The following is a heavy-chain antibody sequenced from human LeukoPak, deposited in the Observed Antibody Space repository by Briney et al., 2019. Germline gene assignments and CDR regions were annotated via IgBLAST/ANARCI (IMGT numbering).Heavy chain of an antibody. D-gene: IGHD2-2*01. J-gene: IGHJ4*02. CDR2: ISSDGGTA. CDR1: GFTFSTFP. V-gene: IGHV3-64D*06. CDR3: VKARGYCSTSSCFLEY. Sequence: PGGSLTLFCSASGFTFSTFPIHWVRQAPGKGLEYVTAISSDGGTAYYADSVKGRFTISRDNSKNTLFLQMSSLRAEDTAVYYCVKARGYCSTSSCFLEYWGKGTLVTFSS.